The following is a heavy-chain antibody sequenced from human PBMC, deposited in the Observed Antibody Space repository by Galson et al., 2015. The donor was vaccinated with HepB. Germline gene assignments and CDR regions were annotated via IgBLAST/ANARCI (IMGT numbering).Heavy chain of an antibody. V-gene: IGHV1-18*01. CDR3: ASVGGPYSSNGRDNYSYYGMDV. Sequence: SVKVSCKASGHTLTSFGISWVRQAPGQGLEWMGWISATNGNTHYAQTFQGRVTLTTDTSTNSAYLELRRLRSDDTAVYYCASVGGPYSSNGRDNYSYYGMDVWGQGTTVTVSS. J-gene: IGHJ6*02. CDR2: ISATNGNT. CDR1: GHTLTSFG. D-gene: IGHD2-2*01.